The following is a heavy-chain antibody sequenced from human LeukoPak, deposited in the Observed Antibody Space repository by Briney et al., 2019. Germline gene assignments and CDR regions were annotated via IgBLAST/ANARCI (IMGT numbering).Heavy chain of an antibody. J-gene: IGHJ3*02. CDR2: IFYSGAT. Sequence: SETLSLTCTVSGGSISSGGYYWSWIRQHPGKGLEWIGYIFYSGATHYNPSLKSRVTISVDTSKNQFSLKLNSVTAADTAVYYCARRFTMIVVGHDALDIWGQGTMVTVSS. V-gene: IGHV4-31*03. CDR3: ARRFTMIVVGHDALDI. D-gene: IGHD3-22*01. CDR1: GGSISSGGYY.